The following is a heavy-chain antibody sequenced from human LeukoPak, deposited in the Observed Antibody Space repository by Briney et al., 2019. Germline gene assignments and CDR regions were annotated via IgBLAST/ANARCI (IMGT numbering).Heavy chain of an antibody. CDR2: IYYSGSI. CDR1: GGSISSNNHY. D-gene: IGHD3-3*01. V-gene: IGHV4-39*07. CDR3: ARGHTIFGVVIIGYYMDI. Sequence: PSETLSLTCTVSGGSISSNNHYWGWIRQPAGKGLEWIGHIYYSGSIFLNPSLKSRVTISVDTSKNQFSLKLSSVTAADTAVYYCARGHTIFGVVIIGYYMDIWGKGTTVTVSS. J-gene: IGHJ6*03.